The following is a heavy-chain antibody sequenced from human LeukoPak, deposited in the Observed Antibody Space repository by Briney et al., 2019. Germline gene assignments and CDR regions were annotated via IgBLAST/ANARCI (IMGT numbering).Heavy chain of an antibody. D-gene: IGHD2-8*01. V-gene: IGHV3-53*01. CDR1: GFTVGSNY. J-gene: IGHJ4*02. Sequence: GGSLRLSCAASGFTVGSNYMSWVRQAPGKGLEWVSIIYSGGSTYYAVSVKGRFSISRENSKNTMYLQMNSLRGEDTAMYYCARVGTGTSGYIDYRGEGEPVTVSS. CDR2: IYSGGST. CDR3: ARVGTGTSGYIDY.